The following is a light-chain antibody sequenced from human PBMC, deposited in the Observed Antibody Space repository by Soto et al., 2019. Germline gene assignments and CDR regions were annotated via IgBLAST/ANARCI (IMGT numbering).Light chain of an antibody. Sequence: EIVMTQSPATLSVSPGERATLSCRASQSVSNNLAWYQQKAGQASRLLIYGASTRATGIPARFSGSGSGTEFTLTISSLQSEDFAVYYCQHYNNWPPWTFGQGTKVEIK. CDR1: QSVSNN. CDR3: QHYNNWPPWT. J-gene: IGKJ1*01. V-gene: IGKV3-15*01. CDR2: GAS.